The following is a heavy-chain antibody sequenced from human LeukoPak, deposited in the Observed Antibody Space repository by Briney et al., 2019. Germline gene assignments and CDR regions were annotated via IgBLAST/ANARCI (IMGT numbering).Heavy chain of an antibody. CDR2: IYSGDST. CDR1: GFTVSGNY. J-gene: IGHJ3*02. V-gene: IGHV3-66*01. CDR3: ARVFWEKDGFIGAFDI. D-gene: IGHD3-3*01. Sequence: GGSLRLSCAASGFTVSGNYMSWVRQAPGKGLEWVSIIYSGDSTYYADSVKGRFTISRDNSKNTLYLQMNSLRAEHTAVYYCARVFWEKDGFIGAFDIWGQGTMVTVSS.